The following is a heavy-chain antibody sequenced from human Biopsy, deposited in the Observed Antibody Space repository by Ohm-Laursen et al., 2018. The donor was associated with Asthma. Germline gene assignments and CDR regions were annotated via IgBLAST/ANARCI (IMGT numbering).Heavy chain of an antibody. CDR3: AWPDMVASIFRV. CDR1: GYTFTSYA. J-gene: IGHJ4*02. Sequence: ASVKVSCNVSGYTFTSYALHWVRQAPGLRPEWMGRSNAGYGNTKYSQKFQGRLTITRDTSASTVYMELSALTSEDTAVYFCAWPDMVASIFRVWGQGTLVTVSS. D-gene: IGHD3-3*01. V-gene: IGHV1-3*01. CDR2: SNAGYGNT.